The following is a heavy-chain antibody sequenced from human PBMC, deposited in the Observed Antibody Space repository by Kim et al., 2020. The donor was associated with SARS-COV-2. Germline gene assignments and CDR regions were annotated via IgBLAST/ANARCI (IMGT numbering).Heavy chain of an antibody. D-gene: IGHD4-17*01. V-gene: IGHV3-33*06. CDR2: IWYDGSNK. CDR1: GFTFSSYG. Sequence: GGSLRLSCAASGFTFSSYGMHWVRQAPGKGLEWVAVIWYDGSNKYYADSVKGRFTISRDNSKNTLYLQMNSLRAEDTAVYYCANLDTVTTTDAFDIWGQGTMVTVSS. J-gene: IGHJ3*02. CDR3: ANLDTVTTTDAFDI.